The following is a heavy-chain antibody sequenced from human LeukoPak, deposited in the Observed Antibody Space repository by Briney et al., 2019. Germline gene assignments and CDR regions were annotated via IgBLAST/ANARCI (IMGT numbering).Heavy chain of an antibody. Sequence: PGGSLRLSCAASGFTFSSYEMHWVRQAPGKGLEWVSYISSGGSTIYYADFVKGRFTVSRDNAKNSLYLQMNSLRAEDTAVYYCARDSAGGDYYYYYGMDVWGQGTTVTVSS. J-gene: IGHJ6*02. CDR2: ISSGGSTI. D-gene: IGHD4-17*01. V-gene: IGHV3-48*03. CDR3: ARDSAGGDYYYYYGMDV. CDR1: GFTFSSYE.